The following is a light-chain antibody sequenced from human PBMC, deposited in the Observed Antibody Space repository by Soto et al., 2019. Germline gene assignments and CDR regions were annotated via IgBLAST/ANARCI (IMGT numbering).Light chain of an antibody. Sequence: EIVLTQSPGTLSLSPGERATLSCRASQSVSSSYLAWYQQKPGQAPRLLIYDASSRATGIPDRFSGSGSGTDVTLTISRLEPEDVAVYYCQQYGSSSDTFGQGTKLEIK. CDR3: QQYGSSSDT. V-gene: IGKV3-20*01. J-gene: IGKJ2*01. CDR2: DAS. CDR1: QSVSSSY.